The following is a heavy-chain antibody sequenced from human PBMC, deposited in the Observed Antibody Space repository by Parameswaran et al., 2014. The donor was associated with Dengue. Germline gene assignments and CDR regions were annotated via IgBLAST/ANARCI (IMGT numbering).Heavy chain of an antibody. J-gene: IGHJ6*02. CDR3: ARVRMSGSYGIDYYYGMDV. CDR2: IYYSGST. Sequence: AISSARWIRQPPGKGLEWIGYIYYSGSTNYNPSLKSRVTISVDTSKNQFSLKLSSVTAADTAVYYCARVRMSGSYGIDYYYGMDVWGQGTTVTVSS. CDR1: AISSA. D-gene: IGHD1-26*01. V-gene: IGHV4-59*01.